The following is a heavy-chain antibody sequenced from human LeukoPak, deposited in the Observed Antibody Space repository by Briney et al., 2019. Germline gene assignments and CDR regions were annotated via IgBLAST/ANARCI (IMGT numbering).Heavy chain of an antibody. CDR3: ATKQWLAPPPDS. J-gene: IGHJ6*04. V-gene: IGHV3-74*01. CDR1: GFTFSKYW. D-gene: IGHD6-19*01. CDR2: INTDGTVT. Sequence: GGSLSPSCAASGFTFSKYWMLWVRQAPGKGLESVSRINTDGTVTTYADSVKGRFTVSRDNADNTMFLQMNSVRDEDTAVYYCATKQWLAPPPDSWGEGTTVTVSS.